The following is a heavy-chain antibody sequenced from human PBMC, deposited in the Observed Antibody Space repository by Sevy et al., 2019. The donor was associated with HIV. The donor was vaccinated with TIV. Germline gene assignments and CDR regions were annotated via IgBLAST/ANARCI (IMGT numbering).Heavy chain of an antibody. CDR1: GFTFSTYG. V-gene: IGHV3-30*04. D-gene: IGHD6-6*01. J-gene: IGHJ6*02. CDR3: ARGLAALPGYYYGMDV. Sequence: GGSLRLSCTASGFTFSTYGLHWVRQALGKGLEWVAVILYDGSNKYYGDSVKGRFTISRDNSKNTLYLQMNSLRGEDTAVYYCARGLAALPGYYYGMDVWGQGTTVTVSS. CDR2: ILYDGSNK.